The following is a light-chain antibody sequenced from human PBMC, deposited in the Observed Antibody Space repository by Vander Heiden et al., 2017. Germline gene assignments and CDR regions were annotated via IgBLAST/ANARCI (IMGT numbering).Light chain of an antibody. CDR2: DAS. J-gene: IGKJ2*01. CDR1: QSISSY. CDR3: QQSYSTPYT. Sequence: DSQMTQSPSSLSASVGDRVTITCRASQSISSYLNWYQQKPGKAPKLLIYDASSLQSGVPSRFSGSGSGTDFTLTISSLQPEDFATYYCQQSYSTPYTFGQGTKLEIK. V-gene: IGKV1-39*01.